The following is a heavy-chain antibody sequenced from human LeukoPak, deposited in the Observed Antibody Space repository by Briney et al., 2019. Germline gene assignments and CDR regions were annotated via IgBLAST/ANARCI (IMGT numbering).Heavy chain of an antibody. Sequence: PGGSLRLSCAASGFTFSSYSMNWVRQAPGKGLEWVSYISSSSSTIYYADSVKGRFTISQDNAKNSLYLQMNRLRAEDTAVYYCARDPLRCSGGSCYYYYYMDVWGKGTTVAVSS. CDR1: GFTFSSYS. D-gene: IGHD2-15*01. CDR2: ISSSSSTI. J-gene: IGHJ6*03. CDR3: ARDPLRCSGGSCYYYYYMDV. V-gene: IGHV3-48*01.